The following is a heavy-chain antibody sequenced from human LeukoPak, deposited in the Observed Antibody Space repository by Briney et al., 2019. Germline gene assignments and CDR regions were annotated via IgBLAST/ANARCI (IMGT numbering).Heavy chain of an antibody. J-gene: IGHJ4*02. CDR3: AGRVTGYSSGYVY. CDR1: GITFSNYA. CDR2: ISGSAHKI. V-gene: IGHV3-23*01. D-gene: IGHD5-18*01. Sequence: PGGSLRLSCVASGITFSNYAVSWVRQAPDKGLDWVSVISGSAHKIRYADSVKGRFTISRDNSENIVHLQMNNLRAEDTAVYYCAGRVTGYSSGYVYWGQGTLVTVSS.